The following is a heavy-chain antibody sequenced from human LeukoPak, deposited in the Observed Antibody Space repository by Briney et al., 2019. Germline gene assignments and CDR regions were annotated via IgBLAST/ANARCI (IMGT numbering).Heavy chain of an antibody. CDR1: GGTFSSYA. Sequence: GASVKVSCKASGGTFSSYAISWVRQAPGQGLEWMGGIIPIFGTANYAQKFQGRVTITADESTSTAYMELSSLRSEDTAVYYCARDLEELELDAFDIWGQGTMVTVSS. CDR2: IIPIFGTA. D-gene: IGHD1-7*01. V-gene: IGHV1-69*13. CDR3: ARDLEELELDAFDI. J-gene: IGHJ3*02.